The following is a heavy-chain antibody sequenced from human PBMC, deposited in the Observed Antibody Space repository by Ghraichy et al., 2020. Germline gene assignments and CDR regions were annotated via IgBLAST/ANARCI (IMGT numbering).Heavy chain of an antibody. V-gene: IGHV2-5*02. CDR3: VHGRYTSTNPYNWFDP. CDR1: GFSVTTNGVS. D-gene: IGHD6-13*01. Sequence: SGPTLVKPTQTLTLTCTFSGFSVTTNGVSVGWIRQPPGKALEWLALIYWDDDKRYSPSLRSRLAISKDTSTSQVVLTMTNMDPVDTATYYCVHGRYTSTNPYNWFDPWGQGTLVTVSS. CDR2: IYWDDDK. J-gene: IGHJ5*02.